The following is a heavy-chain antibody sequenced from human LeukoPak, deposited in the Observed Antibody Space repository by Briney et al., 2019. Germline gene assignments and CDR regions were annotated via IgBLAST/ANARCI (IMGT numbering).Heavy chain of an antibody. CDR1: GFTFSSYG. D-gene: IGHD6-13*01. J-gene: IGHJ1*01. V-gene: IGHV3-23*01. CDR2: ISGSGGST. CDR3: VSGYSSSWYVHFQH. Sequence: GGSLRLSCAASGFTFSSYGMSWVRQAPGKGLEWVSAISGSGGSTYYADSVKGRFTISRDNSKNTLYLQMNSLRAEDTAVYYCVSGYSSSWYVHFQHWGQGTLVTVSS.